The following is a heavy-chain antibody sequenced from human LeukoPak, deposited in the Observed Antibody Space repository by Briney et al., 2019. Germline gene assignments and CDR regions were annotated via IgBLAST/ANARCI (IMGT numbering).Heavy chain of an antibody. CDR2: INPNSGGT. Sequence: ASVKASCKASGNTFTGYNMPWLQQAPGQGLEWMGWINPNSGGTNYAQKFQGRVTMTRDTSISTAYMELSRLRSDDTAVYYCARGLSSGWYDYWGQGTLVTVSS. D-gene: IGHD6-19*01. CDR3: ARGLSSGWYDY. V-gene: IGHV1-2*02. CDR1: GNTFTGYN. J-gene: IGHJ4*02.